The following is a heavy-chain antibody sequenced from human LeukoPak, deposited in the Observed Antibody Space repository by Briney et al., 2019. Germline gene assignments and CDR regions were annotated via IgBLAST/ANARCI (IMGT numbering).Heavy chain of an antibody. J-gene: IGHJ1*01. CDR3: AIGVPAVPWGYFQH. CDR1: GGSISSSSYY. V-gene: IGHV4-39*01. CDR2: IYYSGST. D-gene: IGHD2-2*01. Sequence: SETLSLTCTVSGGSISSSSYYWGWIRQPPGKGLEWIGSIYYSGSTYYNPSLKSRVTISVDTSKNQFSLKLSSVTAADTAVYYCAIGVPAVPWGYFQHWGQGTLVTVSS.